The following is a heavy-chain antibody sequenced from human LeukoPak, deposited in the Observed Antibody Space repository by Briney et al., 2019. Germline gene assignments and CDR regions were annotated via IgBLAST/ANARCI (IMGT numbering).Heavy chain of an antibody. V-gene: IGHV3-23*01. D-gene: IGHD1-26*01. CDR1: GFTFSSYA. CDR2: ISGSGGST. Sequence: GGSLRLSCAASGFTFSSYAMSWVRQAPGKGLEWISAISGSGGSTYYADSVKGRFTISRDNSKNTLYLQMNSLRAEDTAVYFCAREIIGGASFLDYWGQGTLVTVSS. J-gene: IGHJ4*02. CDR3: AREIIGGASFLDY.